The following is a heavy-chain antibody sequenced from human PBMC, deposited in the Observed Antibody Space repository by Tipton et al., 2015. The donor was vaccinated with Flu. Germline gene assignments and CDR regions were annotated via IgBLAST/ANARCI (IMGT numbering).Heavy chain of an antibody. V-gene: IGHV4-59*01. CDR2: IFYGVIT. D-gene: IGHD2/OR15-2a*01. CDR3: ATSAQVSMHYYSSYGLDV. J-gene: IGHJ6*02. CDR1: GGSSGNYY. Sequence: TLSLTCSVSGGSSGNYYWSWIRQPPGKGLEWIGYIFYGVITNYNPSLKSRVTISVDTSRNQFSLKLTSVTAADTAVYYCATSAQVSMHYYSSYGLDVWGQGITVTVSS.